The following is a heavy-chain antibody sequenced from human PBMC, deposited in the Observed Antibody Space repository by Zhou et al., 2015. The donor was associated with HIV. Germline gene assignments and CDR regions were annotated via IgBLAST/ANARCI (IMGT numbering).Heavy chain of an antibody. V-gene: IGHV1-69*04. CDR1: GGTFSGSD. CDR2: ITPMFHME. J-gene: IGHJ3*01. CDR3: ARSSVNHDDAFDL. D-gene: IGHD1-14*01. Sequence: LEQSGTEVRKPGSSVNVSCKASGGTFSGSDISWVRQAPGQRLEWMGSITPMFHMETYAEKFRARLTISVDKSTRVAYMELSSLTSEDAALYFCARSSVNHDDAFDLWGQGTNVIVSS.